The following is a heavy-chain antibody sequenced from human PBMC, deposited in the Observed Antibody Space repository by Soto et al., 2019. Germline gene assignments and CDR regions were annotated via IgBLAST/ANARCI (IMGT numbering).Heavy chain of an antibody. CDR1: GYTFSSFL. CDR3: ARDWGGQPGLDF. V-gene: IGHV1-18*01. CDR2: IRVQNGDT. J-gene: IGHJ4*02. Sequence: ASVKVSFKTSGYTFSSFLITWVRQAPGQGLEWVGRIRVQNGDTRYAQRIQGRVSMTTDTSTSTAYMELRGLTSDDTAVYCCARDWGGQPGLDFWGQATLVTVHS. D-gene: IGHD7-27*01.